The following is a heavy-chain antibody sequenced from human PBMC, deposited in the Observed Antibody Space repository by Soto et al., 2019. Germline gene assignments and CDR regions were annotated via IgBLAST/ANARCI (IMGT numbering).Heavy chain of an antibody. CDR1: GGSISSSY. CDR2: IYYSGTT. J-gene: IGHJ6*02. Sequence: KPSETLSLTCTVSGGSISSSYWSWIRQPPGKGLEWIGYIYYSGTTNYNPSLKSRATMLIDTSKNQFSLILSSVTAADTGVYYCAREGASGFGMDVWGQGTTVTVSS. CDR3: AREGASGFGMDV. D-gene: IGHD1-26*01. V-gene: IGHV4-59*12.